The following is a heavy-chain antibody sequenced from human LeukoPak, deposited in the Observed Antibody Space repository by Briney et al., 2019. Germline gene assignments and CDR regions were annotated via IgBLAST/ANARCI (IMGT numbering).Heavy chain of an antibody. CDR1: SGSIRNSNYY. V-gene: IGHV4-39*01. J-gene: IGHJ6*03. CDR2: IFYDGSS. Sequence: SETLSLTCTVSSGSIRNSNYYWGWIRQSPGKGLEWIGSIFYDGSSDYNPSLKSRVTISVDTSKNQFSLKLSSVTAADTAVYYCARGRGYYYYYYYMDVWGKGTTVTVSS. D-gene: IGHD5-18*01. CDR3: ARGRGYYYYYYYMDV.